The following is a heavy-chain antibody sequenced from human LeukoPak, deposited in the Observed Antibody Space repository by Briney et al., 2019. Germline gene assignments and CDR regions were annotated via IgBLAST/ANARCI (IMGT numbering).Heavy chain of an antibody. CDR1: GFTFSRYW. V-gene: IGHV3-7*01. Sequence: GGSLRLSCAASGFTFSRYWMSWVRQAPGKGLERVANIKADGSAKNYVDSVKGRFTISRDNSKNTLYLQMNSLRAEDTAVYYCARDDTYCGGDCYSRDNFDYWGQGTLVTVSS. J-gene: IGHJ4*02. CDR2: IKADGSAK. CDR3: ARDDTYCGGDCYSRDNFDY. D-gene: IGHD2-21*02.